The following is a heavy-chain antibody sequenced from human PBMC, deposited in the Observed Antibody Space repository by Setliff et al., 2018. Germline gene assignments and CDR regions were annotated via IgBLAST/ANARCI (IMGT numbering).Heavy chain of an antibody. J-gene: IGHJ3*02. CDR3: ARDITRDGYNSGAFDI. CDR2: ISGSSGGI. Sequence: GSLKISCAASGFTFSGYYMTWIRQAPGKGLEWVSYISGSSGGIYYADSVKGRFTISRDNAKKSLYMEMNSLRAEDTAVYYCARDITRDGYNSGAFDIWGQGTMVTVSS. D-gene: IGHD5-12*01. V-gene: IGHV3-11*04. CDR1: GFTFSGYY.